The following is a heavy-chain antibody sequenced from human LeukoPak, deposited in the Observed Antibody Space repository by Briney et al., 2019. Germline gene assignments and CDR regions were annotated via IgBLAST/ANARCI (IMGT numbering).Heavy chain of an antibody. Sequence: SVKVSCKASVGTFSSYAISWVRQASGHGLEWIGRIIPILAITHYAQRFEGRVTITADESATTAYMELSSLTSEDTALYFCARHYGGNSVTAGFQYWGQGTLVTASS. CDR1: VGTFSSYA. J-gene: IGHJ1*01. V-gene: IGHV1-69*04. CDR3: ARHYGGNSVTAGFQY. D-gene: IGHD4-23*01. CDR2: IIPILAIT.